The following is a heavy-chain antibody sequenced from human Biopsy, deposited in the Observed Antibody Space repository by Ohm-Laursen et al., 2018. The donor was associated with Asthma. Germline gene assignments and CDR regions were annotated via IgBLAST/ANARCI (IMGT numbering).Heavy chain of an antibody. V-gene: IGHV3-7*01. J-gene: IGHJ1*01. CDR2: IKHDGSEK. Sequence: LRLSCAASGFTFGDYWMSWVRQVPGQGLEWVANIKHDGSEKNHVDSLKGRFTISRGNAKNLLFLQMNSLRAEDTAVYYCARTFHFWSPYHAEHYQLWGQGTLVTVSS. D-gene: IGHD3-3*01. CDR1: GFTFGDYW. CDR3: ARTFHFWSPYHAEHYQL.